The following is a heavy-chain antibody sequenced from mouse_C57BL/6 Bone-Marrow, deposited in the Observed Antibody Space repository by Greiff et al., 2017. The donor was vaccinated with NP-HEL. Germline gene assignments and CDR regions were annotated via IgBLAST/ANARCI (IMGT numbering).Heavy chain of an antibody. J-gene: IGHJ3*01. V-gene: IGHV1-85*01. CDR1: GYTFTSYD. Sequence: VQLQQSGPELVKPGASVKLSCKASGYTFTSYDINWVKQRPGQGLEWIGWIYPRDGSTKYNEKFKGKATLTVDTSSSTAYMELHSLTSEDSAVYFCASSFYYYGSSLFAYWGQGTLVTVSA. D-gene: IGHD1-1*01. CDR3: ASSFYYYGSSLFAY. CDR2: IYPRDGST.